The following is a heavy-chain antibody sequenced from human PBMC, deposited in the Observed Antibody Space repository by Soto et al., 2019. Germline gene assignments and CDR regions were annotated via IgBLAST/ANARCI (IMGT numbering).Heavy chain of an antibody. Sequence: GASVKVSCKASGGTFSSYAISWVRQAPGQGLEWMGGIIPIFGTANYAQKFQGRVTITADESTSTAYMELSSLRSEDTAVYYCARAIGYSNYHGYYYGMDVWGQGTTVTVS. J-gene: IGHJ6*02. CDR2: IIPIFGTA. CDR1: GGTFSSYA. CDR3: ARAIGYSNYHGYYYGMDV. V-gene: IGHV1-69*13. D-gene: IGHD4-4*01.